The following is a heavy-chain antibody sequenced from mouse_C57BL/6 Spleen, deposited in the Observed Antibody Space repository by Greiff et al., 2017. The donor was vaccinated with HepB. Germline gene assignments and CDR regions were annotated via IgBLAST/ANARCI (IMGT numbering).Heavy chain of an antibody. CDR2: IDPENGDT. CDR1: GFNIKDDY. V-gene: IGHV14-4*01. Sequence: VQLQQSGAELVRPGASVKLSCTASGFNIKDDYMHWVKQRPEQGLEWIGWIDPENGDTEYASKFQGKATITADTSSTTAYLQLSSLTSEDTAVYYCTTSLLPFAYWGQGTLVTVSA. J-gene: IGHJ3*01. D-gene: IGHD1-2*01. CDR3: TTSLLPFAY.